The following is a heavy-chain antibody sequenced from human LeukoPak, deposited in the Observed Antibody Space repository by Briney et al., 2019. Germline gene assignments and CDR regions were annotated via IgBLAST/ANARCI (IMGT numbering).Heavy chain of an antibody. CDR3: ATDRGYCSSTSCYGSDFDY. D-gene: IGHD2-2*01. Sequence: ASVKVSCKSSGYTFTGYYMHWVRQAPGQGLEWMGWINPNSGGTDYAQKFQGRVTMTRDTYISTAYMELSRLRSDDTAVYYCATDRGYCSSTSCYGSDFDYWGQGTLVTVSS. J-gene: IGHJ4*02. CDR1: GYTFTGYY. CDR2: INPNSGGT. V-gene: IGHV1-2*02.